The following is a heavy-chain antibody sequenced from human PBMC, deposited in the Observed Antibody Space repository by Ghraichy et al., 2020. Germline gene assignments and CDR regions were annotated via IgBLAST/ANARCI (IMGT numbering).Heavy chain of an antibody. CDR2: IYYSGST. CDR3: ATHPRIAAAGTGLFDP. D-gene: IGHD6-13*01. Sequence: SETLSLTCTVSGGSISSSSYYWGWIRQPPGKGLEWIGSIYYSGSTYYNPSLKSRVTISVDTSKNQFSLKLSSVTAADTAVYYCATHPRIAAAGTGLFDPWGQGTLVTVSS. V-gene: IGHV4-39*01. CDR1: GGSISSSSYY. J-gene: IGHJ5*02.